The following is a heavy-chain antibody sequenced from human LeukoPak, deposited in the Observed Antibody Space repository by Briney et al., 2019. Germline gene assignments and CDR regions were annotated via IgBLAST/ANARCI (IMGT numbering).Heavy chain of an antibody. J-gene: IGHJ4*02. D-gene: IGHD5-12*01. CDR3: AKDGVATITYDY. CDR2: ISGSGGAT. Sequence: PGVSLRLSCAASGFTFSSYAMSWVRQAPGKGLEWVSVISGSGGATYYADSVKGRFTISRDNSKNTLYLQMNSLRAEDTAVYYCAKDGVATITYDYWGQGTLVTVSS. V-gene: IGHV3-23*01. CDR1: GFTFSSYA.